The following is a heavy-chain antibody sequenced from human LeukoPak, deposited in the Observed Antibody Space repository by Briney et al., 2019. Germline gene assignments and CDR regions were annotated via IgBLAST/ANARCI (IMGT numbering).Heavy chain of an antibody. J-gene: IGHJ4*02. Sequence: PGGSLRLSCAASGFTFSRYSMNWVRQAPGKGLEGVSSISSSSSYIYYADSVKGRFTISRDNAKNSLYLQMNSLRAEDTAVYYCARGLGCGGDCYHDYWGQGTLVTVSS. CDR2: ISSSSSYI. D-gene: IGHD2-21*02. CDR3: ARGLGCGGDCYHDY. CDR1: GFTFSRYS. V-gene: IGHV3-21*06.